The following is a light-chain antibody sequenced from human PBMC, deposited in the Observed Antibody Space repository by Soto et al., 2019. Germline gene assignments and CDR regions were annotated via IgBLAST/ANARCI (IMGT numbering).Light chain of an antibody. J-gene: IGLJ1*01. CDR3: AAGDCSLNGLYG. CDR2: SNN. Sequence: QSVRTHPPSASATPGQRVTISCSGSSSNIGINAVNWYQQLPGTAPKLLTYSNNQRPSGVPDRFSRSKSGTSASLAIIGLQSEDEAGYYCAAGDCSLNGLYGFGTGTQVTVL. V-gene: IGLV1-44*01. CDR1: SSNIGINA.